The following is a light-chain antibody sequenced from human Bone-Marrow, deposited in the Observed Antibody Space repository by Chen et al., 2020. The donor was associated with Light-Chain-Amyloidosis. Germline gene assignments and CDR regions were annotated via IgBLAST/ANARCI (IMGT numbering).Light chain of an antibody. CDR1: SSNIGNNY. Sequence: QSVLTQPPSVSAAPGQKVTISFSGSSSNIGNNYVSWYQQLPGTAPKLLIYDNNKRPSGIPDRFSGSKAGTSAALGITGLQTGDEAEYYCGTWDSSLSAGVFGGGTKLTVL. V-gene: IGLV1-51*01. J-gene: IGLJ3*02. CDR2: DNN. CDR3: GTWDSSLSAGV.